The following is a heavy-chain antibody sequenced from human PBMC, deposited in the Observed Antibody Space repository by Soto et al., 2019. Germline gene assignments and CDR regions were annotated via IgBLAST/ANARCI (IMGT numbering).Heavy chain of an antibody. Sequence: EVQLVESGGGLVQSGGSLRLSCIASGFSLTQYWMSWVRQTPRKGLEWVAKINEDGTKRDYMESVEGRFTISRDNAKNSVSLQINSLRADDTAVYFCTRGDGRCSGGSCFFDSWGQGTLVTVSS. V-gene: IGHV3-7*01. J-gene: IGHJ4*02. CDR1: GFSLTQYW. CDR3: TRGDGRCSGGSCFFDS. CDR2: INEDGTKR. D-gene: IGHD2-15*01.